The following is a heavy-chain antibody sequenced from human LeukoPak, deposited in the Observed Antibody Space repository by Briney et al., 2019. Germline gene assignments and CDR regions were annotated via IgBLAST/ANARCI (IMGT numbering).Heavy chain of an antibody. V-gene: IGHV4-39*01. D-gene: IGHD1-20*01. CDR3: ARLQLITGTTGAFDI. J-gene: IGHJ3*02. CDR1: GGSISSSGYY. CDR2: ISYSGST. Sequence: PSETLSLTCTVSGGSISSSGYYWGWIRQPPGKGLEWIGSISYSGSTYYKPSLKSRVTISVDTSKKQFSLKLSSVTAADTAIYYCARLQLITGTTGAFDIWGQGTMVTVSS.